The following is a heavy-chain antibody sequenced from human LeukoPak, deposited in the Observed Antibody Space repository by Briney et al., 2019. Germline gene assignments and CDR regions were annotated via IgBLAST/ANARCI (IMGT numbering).Heavy chain of an antibody. CDR1: GGSISGYY. D-gene: IGHD6-13*01. CDR2: VYNSGNG. Sequence: SETLSLTCTVSGGSISGYYWSWIRQPPGKGLEWIGYVYNSGNGDYNPSLKSRVSISVDTSKNQLSLKLSSVTAADTAVYYCARAHSNNWRFDYWGQGTLVTVSS. V-gene: IGHV4-59*01. J-gene: IGHJ4*02. CDR3: ARAHSNNWRFDY.